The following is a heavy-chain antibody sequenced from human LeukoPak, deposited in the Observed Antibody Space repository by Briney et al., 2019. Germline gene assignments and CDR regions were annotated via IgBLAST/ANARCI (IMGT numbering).Heavy chain of an antibody. J-gene: IGHJ4*02. CDR1: GYTLTELS. Sequence: ASVKVSCTVSGYTLTELSMHWVRQAPGKGLEWMGGFDPEDGETIYAKKFQGRVTMTEDTSTDTAYMELSSLGSEDTAVYYCATREICGGDCYSLDYWGQGTLVTVSS. CDR3: ATREICGGDCYSLDY. D-gene: IGHD2-21*02. V-gene: IGHV1-24*01. CDR2: FDPEDGET.